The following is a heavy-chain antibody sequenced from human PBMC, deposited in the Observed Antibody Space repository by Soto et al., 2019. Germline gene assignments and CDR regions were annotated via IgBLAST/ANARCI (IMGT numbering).Heavy chain of an antibody. CDR2: IIPIFGTA. D-gene: IGHD3-22*01. V-gene: IGHV1-69*01. Sequence: QVQLVQSGAEVKKPGSSVKVSCQASGGAFSTYAISWVRQAPGQGLEWMGGIIPIFGTANYAQKFQGRVTITADESTSTFYMGLSSLRSEDTAVYYCARSLDSSGYYNYWGQGTLVTVSS. J-gene: IGHJ4*02. CDR3: ARSLDSSGYYNY. CDR1: GGAFSTYA.